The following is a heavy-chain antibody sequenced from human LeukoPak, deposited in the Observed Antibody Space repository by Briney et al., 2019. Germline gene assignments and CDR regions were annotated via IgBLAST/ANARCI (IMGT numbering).Heavy chain of an antibody. V-gene: IGHV4-4*07. Sequence: SETLSLTCTVSGGSISSYYWSWIRQPAGKGLEWIGRIYTSGSTNYNPSPKSRVTMSVETSKNQFSLKLSSVTAADTAVYYCARDGTYCTNGVCYANWFDPWGQGTLVTVSS. CDR2: IYTSGST. D-gene: IGHD2-8*01. CDR3: ARDGTYCTNGVCYANWFDP. J-gene: IGHJ5*02. CDR1: GGSISSYY.